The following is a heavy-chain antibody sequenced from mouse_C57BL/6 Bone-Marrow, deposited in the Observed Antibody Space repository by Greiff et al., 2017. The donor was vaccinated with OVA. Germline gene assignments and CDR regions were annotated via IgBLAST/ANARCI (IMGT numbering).Heavy chain of an antibody. D-gene: IGHD1-1*01. CDR1: GFNIKNTY. J-gene: IGHJ2*01. CDR3: AGYYGSSEYYFDY. CDR2: IDPANGNT. V-gene: IGHV14-3*01. Sequence: VQLKQSVAELVRPGASVKLSCTASGFNIKNTYMHWVKQRPEQGLEWIGRIDPANGNTKYAPKFQGKATITADTSSNTAYLQLSSLTSEDTAIYYCAGYYGSSEYYFDYWGQGTTLTVSS.